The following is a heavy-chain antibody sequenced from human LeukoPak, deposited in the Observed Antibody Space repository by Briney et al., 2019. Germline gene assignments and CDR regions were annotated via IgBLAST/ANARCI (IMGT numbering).Heavy chain of an antibody. V-gene: IGHV2-5*02. J-gene: IGHJ4*02. Sequence: SGPTLVNPTQTLTLTCTFSGFSLSTSGEGVGWIRQPPGKALEWLAVIYWDDDKRYSPSLKNKLTIVKDTSKNQVVLTMTNMDPVDTATYYCAHGLRTSGWWGDFDYWGQGALVTVSS. CDR3: AHGLRTSGWWGDFDY. CDR2: IYWDDDK. CDR1: GFSLSTSGEG. D-gene: IGHD6-19*01.